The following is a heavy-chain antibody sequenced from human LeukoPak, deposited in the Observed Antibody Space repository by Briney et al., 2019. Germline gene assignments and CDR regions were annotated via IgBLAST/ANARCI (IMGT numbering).Heavy chain of an antibody. V-gene: IGHV3-23*01. Sequence: QPGGSLRLSCAASAFTFSTYPMSWVRQAPGKGLEWVSAISGVSGSTFYADSVKGRFTISRDNSKNTLYLEMNSLRAEDTAVYYCAKGGGYYTSSWFDPWGQGTLVTVSS. J-gene: IGHJ5*02. CDR3: AKGGGYYTSSWFDP. CDR2: ISGVSGST. D-gene: IGHD3-10*01. CDR1: AFTFSTYP.